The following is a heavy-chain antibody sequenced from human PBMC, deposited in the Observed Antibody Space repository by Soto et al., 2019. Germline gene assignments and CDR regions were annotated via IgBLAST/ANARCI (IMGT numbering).Heavy chain of an antibody. CDR1: GFTFSSYG. CDR3: ARDRTDFSYYYYGMDV. D-gene: IGHD3-3*01. CDR2: IWYDGSNK. V-gene: IGHV3-33*01. J-gene: IGHJ6*02. Sequence: QVQLVESGGGVVQPGRSLRLSCAASGFTFSSYGMHWVRQAPGKGLEWVAVIWYDGSNKYYVDSVKGRFTISRDNSKNTLYLQMNSRRAEDTAVYYCARDRTDFSYYYYGMDVWAKGPRSPSP.